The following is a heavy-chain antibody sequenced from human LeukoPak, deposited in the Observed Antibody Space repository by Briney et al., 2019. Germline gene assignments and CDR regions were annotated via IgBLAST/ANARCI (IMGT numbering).Heavy chain of an antibody. D-gene: IGHD4-17*01. V-gene: IGHV4-61*02. J-gene: IGHJ5*02. CDR2: IYPSGST. CDR3: ARVADYGDYVGGDWIDP. CDR1: GGSISSGSYH. Sequence: SQTLSLTCTVSGGSISSGSYHWSWIRQPAGKALEWIGRIYPSGSTNYDPSLKSRVTISVDTSENQFSLKLSSVTAADTAVYYCARVADYGDYVGGDWIDPWGQGTLVTVSS.